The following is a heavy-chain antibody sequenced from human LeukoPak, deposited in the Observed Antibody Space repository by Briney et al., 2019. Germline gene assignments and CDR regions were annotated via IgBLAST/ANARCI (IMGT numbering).Heavy chain of an antibody. CDR2: IDPDDSET. CDR1: GYRFTMSW. J-gene: IGHJ4*02. CDR3: ARPGSSGTGPFDY. D-gene: IGHD3-10*01. Sequence: GESLQISCQGSGYRFTMSWIGWVRQLPGKGLEWMGIIDPDDSETKYSPSFQGQVTISADKSINTAYLQWSSLKASDTAMYYCARPGSSGTGPFDYWGQGTLVTVSS. V-gene: IGHV5-51*01.